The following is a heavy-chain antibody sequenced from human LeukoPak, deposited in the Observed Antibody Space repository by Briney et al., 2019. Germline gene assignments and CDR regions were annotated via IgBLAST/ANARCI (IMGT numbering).Heavy chain of an antibody. J-gene: IGHJ3*02. D-gene: IGHD3-3*01. CDR2: ISGSGGST. Sequence: PGGSLRLSCAASGFTFSSYAMSWVRQAPGKGLEWVSAISGSGGSTYYADSVKGRFTISRDNSKNTLYLQMNSLRAEDTAVYYCAKDANLRFLEWLLLGYAFDIWGQGTMVTVSS. CDR1: GFTFSSYA. V-gene: IGHV3-23*01. CDR3: AKDANLRFLEWLLLGYAFDI.